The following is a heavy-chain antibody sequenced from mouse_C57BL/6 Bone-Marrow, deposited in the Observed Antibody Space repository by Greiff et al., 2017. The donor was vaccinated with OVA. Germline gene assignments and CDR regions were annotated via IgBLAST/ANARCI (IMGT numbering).Heavy chain of an antibody. V-gene: IGHV1-76*01. CDR2: IYPGSGNT. CDR3: ARSRYGRLYAMDY. D-gene: IGHD1-1*01. Sequence: VQLQQSGAELVRPGASVKLSCKASGYTFTDYYINWVKQRPGQGLEWIARIYPGSGNTYYNEKFKGKATLTAEKSSSTAYMQLSSLTSEDSAVYFCARSRYGRLYAMDYWGQGTSVTVSS. CDR1: GYTFTDYY. J-gene: IGHJ4*01.